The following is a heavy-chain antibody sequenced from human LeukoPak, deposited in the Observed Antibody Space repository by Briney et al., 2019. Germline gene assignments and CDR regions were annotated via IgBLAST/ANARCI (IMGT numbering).Heavy chain of an antibody. CDR2: ISAYSGNT. V-gene: IGHV1-18*01. J-gene: IGHJ4*02. Sequence: ASVKVSCKASGYTFTIYGINWVRQAPGQGLEWMGWISAYSGNTNYAQKLQGRVTMTTDTSASTAYMELRSLRSDDTAVYYCARVGVDSRMLPFDYWGQGTLVTVSS. CDR3: ARVGVDSRMLPFDY. CDR1: GYTFTIYG. D-gene: IGHD3-16*01.